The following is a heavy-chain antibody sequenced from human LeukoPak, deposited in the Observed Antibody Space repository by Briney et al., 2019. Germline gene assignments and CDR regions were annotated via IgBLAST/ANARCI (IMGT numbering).Heavy chain of an antibody. D-gene: IGHD5-18*01. CDR3: ARRVGYSYGYGDYFDY. Sequence: GGSLRLSCAASGFTFSSYWMHWVRQAPGKGLVWVSRINSDGSSTSYADSVKGRFTISRDNAENTLYLQMNSLRAEDTAVYYCARRVGYSYGYGDYFDYWGQGTLVTVSS. CDR1: GFTFSSYW. V-gene: IGHV3-74*01. CDR2: INSDGSST. J-gene: IGHJ4*02.